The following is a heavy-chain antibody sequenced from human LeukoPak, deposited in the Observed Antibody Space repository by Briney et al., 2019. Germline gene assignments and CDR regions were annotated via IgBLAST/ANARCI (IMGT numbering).Heavy chain of an antibody. J-gene: IGHJ4*02. CDR3: TTDYPRYCSSTSCQNFDY. CDR1: GFTFSNAW. V-gene: IGHV3-15*01. Sequence: AGGSLRLSCAASGFTFSNAWMSWVRQAPGKGLEWVGRIKSKTDGGTTDYDAPVKGRFTISRDDSKNTLYLQMNSLKTEDTAVYYCTTDYPRYCSSTSCQNFDYWGQGTLVTVSS. D-gene: IGHD2-2*01. CDR2: IKSKTDGGTT.